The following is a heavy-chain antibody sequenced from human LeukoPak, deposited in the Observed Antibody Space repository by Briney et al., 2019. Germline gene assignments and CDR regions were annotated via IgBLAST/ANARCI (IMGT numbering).Heavy chain of an antibody. CDR2: ISYDGSNK. D-gene: IGHD6-19*01. V-gene: IGHV3-30*04. CDR1: GFTFSSYA. CDR3: ARSRASGWRNYYYFDY. Sequence: GGSLRLSCAASGFTFSSYAMHWVRQAPGKGLEWVAVISYDGSNKYYADSVKGRFTISRDNSKNTLYLQMNSLRAEDTAAYYCARSRASGWRNYYYFDYWGQGTLVTVSS. J-gene: IGHJ4*02.